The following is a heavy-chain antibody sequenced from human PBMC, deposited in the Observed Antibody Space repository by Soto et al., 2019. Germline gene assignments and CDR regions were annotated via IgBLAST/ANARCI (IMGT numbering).Heavy chain of an antibody. Sequence: SETLSLTCTVSGGSISSISYYWGWIRQPPGKGLEWIGSIYHSGSTHYNPSLKSRVTISVDTSKNQFPLKLSSATAADTAVYYCARQHCYDRSGYYSGLNFDYWGQGALVTVSS. J-gene: IGHJ4*02. CDR2: IYHSGST. V-gene: IGHV4-39*01. CDR1: GGSISSISYY. CDR3: ARQHCYDRSGYYSGLNFDY. D-gene: IGHD3-22*01.